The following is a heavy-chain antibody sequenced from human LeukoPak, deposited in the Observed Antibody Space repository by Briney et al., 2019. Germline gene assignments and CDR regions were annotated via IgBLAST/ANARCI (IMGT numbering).Heavy chain of an antibody. D-gene: IGHD5-18*01. CDR1: GDSISTYH. CDR3: VRDRRHSYGSYFDP. J-gene: IGHJ5*02. V-gene: IGHV4-59*01. Sequence: SETLSLTCSVSGDSISTYHWGWIRQPPGRGLEWIGYVQTTGTSNFNPSLKSRVTITLYESKAQFSLRLTSVTAADTAVYYCVRDRRHSYGSYFDPWGQGTLVIVS. CDR2: VQTTGTS.